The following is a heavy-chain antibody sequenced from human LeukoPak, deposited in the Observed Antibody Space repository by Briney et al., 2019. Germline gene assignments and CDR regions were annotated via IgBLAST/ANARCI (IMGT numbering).Heavy chain of an antibody. D-gene: IGHD1-26*01. J-gene: IGHJ4*02. Sequence: PGGSLRLSCAASGFTVSSNYMSWVRQAPGKGLEWVSSMSSSSGLIYYGDSVKGRFTVSRDNAKRSLYLQMNSLRADGTAVYYCAREFDGSASGAGYWGQGTLVTVSS. CDR3: AREFDGSASGAGY. V-gene: IGHV3-21*01. CDR2: MSSSSGLI. CDR1: GFTVSSNY.